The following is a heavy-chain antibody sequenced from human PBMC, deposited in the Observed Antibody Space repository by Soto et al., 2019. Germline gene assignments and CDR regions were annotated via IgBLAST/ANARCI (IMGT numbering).Heavy chain of an antibody. CDR1: GFMFSAYW. Sequence: GGSLRLSCAASGFMFSAYWMSWVRQAPGKGLEWLATIKWDASVKKYVDSVKGRFTMSRDNAKNSVYLQMDGLRPEDTAVYYCAKDSGYQLPDNYFYYGLDVWGQGTTVTVSS. D-gene: IGHD2-2*01. V-gene: IGHV3-7*01. J-gene: IGHJ6*02. CDR2: IKWDASVK. CDR3: AKDSGYQLPDNYFYYGLDV.